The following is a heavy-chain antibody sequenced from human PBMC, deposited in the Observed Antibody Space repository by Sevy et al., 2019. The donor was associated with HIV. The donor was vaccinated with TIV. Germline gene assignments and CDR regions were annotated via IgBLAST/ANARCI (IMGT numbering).Heavy chain of an antibody. D-gene: IGHD5-12*01. Sequence: GGSLRLSCAASGFTLNKAWMNWVRQAPGKGLEWVGRIKSETDGGTTDYGEPVKGRFSISRDDSKNTLYLQMNSLKIEDTAVYYCSMEDGYNYFDYWGQGALVTVSS. CDR1: GFTLNKAW. CDR2: IKSETDGGTT. CDR3: SMEDGYNYFDY. V-gene: IGHV3-15*07. J-gene: IGHJ4*02.